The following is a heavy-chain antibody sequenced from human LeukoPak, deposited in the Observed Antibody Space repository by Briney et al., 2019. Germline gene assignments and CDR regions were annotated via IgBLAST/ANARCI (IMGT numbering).Heavy chain of an antibody. D-gene: IGHD5-24*01. J-gene: IGHJ5*02. Sequence: SQTLSLTCSVSGASINSGNYYWTWIRQPAGQGLEWIGRIQTSGTTNYNPSLKSRVTISVDASKNQFSLKVNSVTAVDTAVYFCARVTRGEDGHDWFDPWGQGTLVTVSS. CDR1: GASINSGNYY. CDR2: IQTSGTT. V-gene: IGHV4-61*02. CDR3: ARVTRGEDGHDWFDP.